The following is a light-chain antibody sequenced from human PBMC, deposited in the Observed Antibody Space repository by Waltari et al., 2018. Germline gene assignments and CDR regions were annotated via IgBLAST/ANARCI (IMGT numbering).Light chain of an antibody. Sequence: QSALTQPPSVSGSPGQSVTISCTGTSSDVGGYNRVSWYQQPPGTAPKLMLYEVSNRPSGGPARFSGSKSVNTASRTISGLQAEDEADYYCNSYKTGSSYVFGTGTKVTVL. CDR3: NSYKTGSSYV. CDR2: EVS. CDR1: SSDVGGYNR. J-gene: IGLJ1*01. V-gene: IGLV2-18*02.